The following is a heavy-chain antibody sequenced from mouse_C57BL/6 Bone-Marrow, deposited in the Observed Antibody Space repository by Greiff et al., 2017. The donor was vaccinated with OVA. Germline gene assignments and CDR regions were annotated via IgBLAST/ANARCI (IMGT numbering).Heavy chain of an antibody. D-gene: IGHD3-3*01. J-gene: IGHJ2*01. CDR1: GYTFTSYW. V-gene: IGHV1-55*01. CDR2: IYPGSGST. Sequence: QVQLKQSGAELVKPGASVKMSCKASGYTFTSYWITWVKQRPGQGLEWIGDIYPGSGSTNYNEKFKSKATLTVDTSSSTAYMQLSSLTSEDSAVYYCARSTGRFDYWGQGTTLTVSS. CDR3: ARSTGRFDY.